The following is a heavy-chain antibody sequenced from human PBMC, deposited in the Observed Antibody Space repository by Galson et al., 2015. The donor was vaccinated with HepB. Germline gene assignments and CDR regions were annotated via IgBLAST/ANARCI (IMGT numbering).Heavy chain of an antibody. CDR1: GFTFSTYG. CDR3: AKGPHFEYCSGGSCFNNWFDT. CDR2: ISYDGSNK. D-gene: IGHD2-15*01. V-gene: IGHV3-30*18. Sequence: SLRLSCAASGFTFSTYGIHWVRQAPGKGLEWVAGISYDGSNKNYADSVKGRFTISRDNSKNTVFLQMNSLSTEDAAVYYCAKGPHFEYCSGGSCFNNWFDTWGQGTLVTVSS. J-gene: IGHJ5*02.